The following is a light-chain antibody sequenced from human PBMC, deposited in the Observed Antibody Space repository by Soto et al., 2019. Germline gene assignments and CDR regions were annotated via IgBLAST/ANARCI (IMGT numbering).Light chain of an antibody. CDR2: KAS. CDR1: QNINDW. CDR3: QQYGANSPWT. Sequence: DIQVTQSPSTLSASVGDRVTINCRASQNINDWLAWYQQKSGKAPKVLIYKASSLESGVPSRFSGSGSGTEFTLTISILQTEDFATYYCQQYGANSPWTFGQGTKVEIK. V-gene: IGKV1-5*03. J-gene: IGKJ1*01.